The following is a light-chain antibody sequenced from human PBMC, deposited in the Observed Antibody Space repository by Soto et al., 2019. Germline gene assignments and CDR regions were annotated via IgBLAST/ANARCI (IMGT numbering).Light chain of an antibody. CDR2: AAS. CDR1: QTVPSHF. Sequence: EIVLTQSPGTLSLSPGERATLSCRASQTVPSHFLAWYQHTPGQAPRLLLYAASTRATGIPDRFSGSGSGTDFTLTISRLEPEDFAVYYCQLYGGSPIRYTFGQGTKLDIK. J-gene: IGKJ2*01. CDR3: QLYGGSPIRYT. V-gene: IGKV3-20*01.